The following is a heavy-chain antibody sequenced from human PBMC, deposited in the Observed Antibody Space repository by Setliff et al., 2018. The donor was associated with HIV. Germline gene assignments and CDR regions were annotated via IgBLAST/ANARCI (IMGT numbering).Heavy chain of an antibody. CDR3: ARDSGTVVGATGPGY. CDR2: IKQDGTET. CDR1: GFTFRSYW. Sequence: GGSLRLSCVGSGFTFRSYWMSWVRQAPGKGPEWVANIKQDGTETYYVDSVKGRFTISRDNAKNSLYLQMNSLRADDTAVYYCARDSGTVVGATGPGYWGQGTLVTVSS. J-gene: IGHJ4*02. D-gene: IGHD1-26*01. V-gene: IGHV3-7*01.